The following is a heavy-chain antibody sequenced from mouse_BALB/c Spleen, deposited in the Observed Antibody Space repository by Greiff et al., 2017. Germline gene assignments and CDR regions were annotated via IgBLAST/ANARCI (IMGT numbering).Heavy chain of an antibody. J-gene: IGHJ4*01. V-gene: IGHV1-4*01. CDR3: ARPHYYGSEKGAMDY. D-gene: IGHD1-1*01. CDR1: GYTFTSYT. Sequence: QVQLQQSGAELARPGASVKMSCKASGYTFTSYTMHWVKQRPGQGLEWIGYINPSSGYTNYNQKFKDKATLTADKSSSTAYMQLSSLTSEDSAVYYCARPHYYGSEKGAMDYWGQGTSVTVSS. CDR2: INPSSGYT.